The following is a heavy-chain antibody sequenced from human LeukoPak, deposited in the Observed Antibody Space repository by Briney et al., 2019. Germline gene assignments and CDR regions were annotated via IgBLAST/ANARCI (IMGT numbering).Heavy chain of an antibody. V-gene: IGHV3-64D*09. CDR3: AKDQGSKKSLPHY. Sequence: GGSLRLSCLASEFTLSSYIMHWVRQAPGKGLEYVSAISNNGGSTYYADSVKGRFTISRDNSKNTLYLQMNSLRPEDTAVYYCAKDQGSKKSLPHYWGQGTLVTVSS. CDR2: ISNNGGST. CDR1: EFTLSSYI. D-gene: IGHD2-2*01. J-gene: IGHJ4*02.